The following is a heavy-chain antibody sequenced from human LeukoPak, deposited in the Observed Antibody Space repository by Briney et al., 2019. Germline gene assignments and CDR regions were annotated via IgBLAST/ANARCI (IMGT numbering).Heavy chain of an antibody. CDR1: GGSMKNSF. V-gene: IGHV4-59*08. CDR3: ARSIAVAGNWFDP. CDR2: VSDTGIT. D-gene: IGHD6-19*01. Sequence: SETLSLTCSVSGGSMKNSFWSWIRQPPGKGLEWIGYVSDTGITNSNPSLKSRVTFSIDTSKDQFYLKLRSVTAADTAVYYCARSIAVAGNWFDPWGQGTLVTVSS. J-gene: IGHJ5*02.